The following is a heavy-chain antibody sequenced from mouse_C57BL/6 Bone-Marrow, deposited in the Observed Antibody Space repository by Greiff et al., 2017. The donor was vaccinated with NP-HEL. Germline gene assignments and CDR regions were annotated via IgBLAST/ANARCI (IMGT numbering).Heavy chain of an antibody. CDR2: IDPSDSET. CDR3: ARGCDGYPLYAMDY. Sequence: QVQLQQPGAELVRPGSSVKLSCKASGYTFTSYWMHWVKQRPIQGLEWIGNIDPSDSETHYNQKFKDKATLTVDKSSSTAYMQLSSLTSEDSAVYYCARGCDGYPLYAMDYWGQGTSVTVSS. CDR1: GYTFTSYW. V-gene: IGHV1-52*01. J-gene: IGHJ4*01. D-gene: IGHD2-3*01.